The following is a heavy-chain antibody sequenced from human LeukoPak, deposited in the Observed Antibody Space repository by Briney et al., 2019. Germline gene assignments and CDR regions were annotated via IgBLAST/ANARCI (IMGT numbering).Heavy chain of an antibody. CDR1: GFTFSSYG. Sequence: GRSLRLSCAASGFTFSSYGMHWVRQAPGKGLEWVAVISYDGSNKYYADSVKGRFTISRDSSKNTLYLQMNSLRAEDTAVYYCARGRAFDIWGQGTMVTVSS. J-gene: IGHJ3*02. CDR3: ARGRAFDI. CDR2: ISYDGSNK. V-gene: IGHV3-30*03.